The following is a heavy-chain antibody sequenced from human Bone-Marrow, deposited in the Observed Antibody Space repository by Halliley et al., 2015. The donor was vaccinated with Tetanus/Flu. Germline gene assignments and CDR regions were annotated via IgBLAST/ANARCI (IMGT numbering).Heavy chain of an antibody. Sequence: TLSLTCAVYGGSFGDSGYYWNWCRQPPGKGLEWIGEIIPYGNINYNQSLQSRVTISVDTSKNQFSLKLSSVSAADTVVYYCARGHRVRNGGGSYYICGIAAWGKGTALPVS. CDR3: ARGHRVRNGGGSYYICGIAA. CDR1: GGSFGDSGYY. D-gene: IGHD3-9*01. V-gene: IGHV4-34*01. J-gene: IGHJ6*03. CDR2: IIPYGNI.